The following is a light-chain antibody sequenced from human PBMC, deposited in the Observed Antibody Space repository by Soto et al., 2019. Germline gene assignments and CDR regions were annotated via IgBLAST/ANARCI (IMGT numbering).Light chain of an antibody. V-gene: IGLV2-14*01. CDR1: SSDVGGYNY. J-gene: IGLJ1*01. CDR2: DVS. CDR3: SSYTSSSTQV. Sequence: QSVLTQPASVSGSPGQSITISCTGTSSDVGGYNYVSWYQQHPGKAPKLMIYDVSNRPSGVSNRCSGSKSGNTASLTISGLQAEDEADYYCSSYTSSSTQVFGTGTKVTVL.